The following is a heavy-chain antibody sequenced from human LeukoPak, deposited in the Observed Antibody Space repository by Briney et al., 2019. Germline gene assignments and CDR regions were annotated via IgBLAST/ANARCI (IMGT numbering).Heavy chain of an antibody. J-gene: IGHJ3*02. CDR3: ATFSWLLFAFDI. CDR1: GYTFTNYA. D-gene: IGHD3-3*01. Sequence: ASVKVSCKASGYTFTNYAMHWVHQAPGQRLEWMGWINAGNGYTKYSQKFQGRVTITRDTSATTAYMELSSLRSEDTAVYYCATFSWLLFAFDIWGQGTMVTVSS. V-gene: IGHV1-3*01. CDR2: INAGNGYT.